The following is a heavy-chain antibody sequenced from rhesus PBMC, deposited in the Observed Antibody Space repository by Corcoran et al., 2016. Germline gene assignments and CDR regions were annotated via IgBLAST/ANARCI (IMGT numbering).Heavy chain of an antibody. D-gene: IGHD5-12*01. CDR3: ARWIQLQLDS. Sequence: QVQLQESGPGLVKPSEPLSLHCAVSAGSITSTYWRWIRQSPGKGLEWIGRIHGGGGSADYNPSLKSRVTISTDTSKNQFSLNLNSMTAADTAVYYCARWIQLQLDSWGQGVVVTVSS. V-gene: IGHV4-160*01. CDR2: IHGGGGSA. J-gene: IGHJ6*01. CDR1: AGSITSTY.